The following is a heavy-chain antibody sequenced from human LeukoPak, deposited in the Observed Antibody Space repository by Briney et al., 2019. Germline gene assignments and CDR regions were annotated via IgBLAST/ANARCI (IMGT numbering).Heavy chain of an antibody. CDR3: ARLKGLLWFGEPFDY. D-gene: IGHD3-10*01. V-gene: IGHV4-39*01. Sequence: SETLSLTCAVYGGSFSSYYWGWIRQPPGKGLEWIGSIYYSGSTYYNPSLKSRVTISVDTSKNQFSLKLSSVTAADTAVYYCARLKGLLWFGEPFDYWGQGTLVTVSS. CDR1: GGSFSSYY. J-gene: IGHJ4*02. CDR2: IYYSGST.